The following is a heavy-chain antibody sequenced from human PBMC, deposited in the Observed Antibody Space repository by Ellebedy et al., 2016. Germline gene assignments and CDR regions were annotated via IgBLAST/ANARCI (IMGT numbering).Heavy chain of an antibody. J-gene: IGHJ3*02. CDR1: GGSISSFY. V-gene: IGHV4-59*08. Sequence: GSLRLSCSVSGGSISSFYWSWIRQPPRKGLEWIGNIYYSGSTNYNPSLKSRVSISVDTFKNQLSLKLNSVTAADTAVYYCARQYPSLRGGAFDIWGQGTMVTVSS. CDR2: IYYSGST. D-gene: IGHD4-23*01. CDR3: ARQYPSLRGGAFDI.